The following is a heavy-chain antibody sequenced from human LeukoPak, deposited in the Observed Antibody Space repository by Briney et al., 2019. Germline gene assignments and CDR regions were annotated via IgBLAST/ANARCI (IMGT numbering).Heavy chain of an antibody. CDR1: GGSISSYY. Sequence: SETLSLTCTVSGGSISSYYWSWIRQPPGKGLEWIGYIYYSGSTNYNPSLKSRVTISVDTSKNQFSLKLSSVTAADTAVYYCARGRNSKGPTDYWGQGTLVTVSS. CDR3: ARGRNSKGPTDY. J-gene: IGHJ4*02. CDR2: IYYSGST. V-gene: IGHV4-59*01.